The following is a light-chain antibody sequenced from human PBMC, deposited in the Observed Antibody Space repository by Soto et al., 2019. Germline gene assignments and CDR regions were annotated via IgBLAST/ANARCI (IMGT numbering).Light chain of an antibody. Sequence: EIVLTQSPGTLSLSPGERATLSCRASQSVSTSQLAWYQQKPGQAPRLLIFGASSRATGIPDRFRGSGSGTDFTLTISXXXPXXXXVXXXXXXXGSPRTFGQGTKVEIK. V-gene: IGKV3-20*01. CDR1: QSVSTSQ. J-gene: IGKJ1*01. CDR2: GAS. CDR3: XXXXGSPRT.